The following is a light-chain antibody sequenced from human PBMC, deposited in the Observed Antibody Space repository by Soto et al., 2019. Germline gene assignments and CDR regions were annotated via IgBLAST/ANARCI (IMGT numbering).Light chain of an antibody. CDR2: EVN. J-gene: IGLJ1*01. V-gene: IGLV2-8*01. CDR3: SSYAGSSNV. CDR1: SSDIGAYDY. Sequence: PVLTQPASLSLSPGQSITLSCHGTSSDIGAYDYVSWFQQHPGKAPKLMIYEVNKRPSGVPDRFSGSKSGNTASLTVSGLQAEDEDDYYCSSYAGSSNVFGTGTKVTV.